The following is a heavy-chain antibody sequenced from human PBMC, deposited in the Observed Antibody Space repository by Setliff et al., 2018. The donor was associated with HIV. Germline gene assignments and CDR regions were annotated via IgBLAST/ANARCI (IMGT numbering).Heavy chain of an antibody. CDR3: ARTLRAAAMGYFDY. J-gene: IGHJ4*02. V-gene: IGHV4-38-2*01. CDR1: DYSISSGYY. CDR2: IHHSGST. Sequence: SETLSLTCAVSDYSISSGYYWGWIRQPPGKGLEWIGSIHHSGSTYNNPSLKSRVTISVDTSKNQFSLKLTSVTAADTAVYYCARTLRAAAMGYFDYWGQGTLVTVSS. D-gene: IGHD5-18*01.